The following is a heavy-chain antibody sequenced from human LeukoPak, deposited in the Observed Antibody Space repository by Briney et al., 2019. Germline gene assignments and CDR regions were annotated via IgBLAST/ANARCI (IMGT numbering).Heavy chain of an antibody. CDR3: ANPWGSGWYFDL. CDR2: ISSSSSAR. CDR1: GFTFSSYS. D-gene: IGHD7-27*01. Sequence: GGSLRLSCAASGFTFSSYSMNWVRQAPGKGLEWVSYISSSSSARYYADSVKGRFTISRDNAKNSLYLQMNSLRAEDTAVYYCANPWGSGWYFDLWGRGTLVTVSS. J-gene: IGHJ2*01. V-gene: IGHV3-48*04.